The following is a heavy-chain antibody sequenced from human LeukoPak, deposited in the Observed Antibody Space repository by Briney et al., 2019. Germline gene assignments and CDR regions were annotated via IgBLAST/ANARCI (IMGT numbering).Heavy chain of an antibody. CDR3: AKDSLTVADPEDY. Sequence: PGGSLRLSCAASGFTFDDYAMHWVRQAPGKGLEWVSAISGSGGSTYYADSVKGRFTISRDNSKNTLYLQMNSLRAEDTAVYYCAKDSLTVADPEDYWGQGTLVTVSS. V-gene: IGHV3-23*01. CDR1: GFTFDDYA. CDR2: ISGSGGST. J-gene: IGHJ4*02. D-gene: IGHD6-19*01.